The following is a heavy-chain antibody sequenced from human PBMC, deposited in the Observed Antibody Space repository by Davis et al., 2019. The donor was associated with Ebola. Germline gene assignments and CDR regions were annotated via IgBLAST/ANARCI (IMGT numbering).Heavy chain of an antibody. D-gene: IGHD1-26*01. J-gene: IGHJ6*02. CDR3: ARAIAGSGSYLDYYYYYGMDV. V-gene: IGHV3-21*04. Sequence: GESLKISCAASGFSFSSCSMNWVRQAPGKGLEWVSSISSSSSYIYYADSVKGRFTISRDNAKNSLYLQMNSLRAEDTAVYYCARAIAGSGSYLDYYYYYGMDVWGQGTTVTVSS. CDR1: GFSFSSCS. CDR2: ISSSSSYI.